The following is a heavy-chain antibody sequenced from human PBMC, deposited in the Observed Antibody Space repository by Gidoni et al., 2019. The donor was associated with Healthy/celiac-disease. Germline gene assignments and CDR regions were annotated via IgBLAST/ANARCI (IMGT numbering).Heavy chain of an antibody. CDR3: AKDLDQLLGGIAVAGTSFDY. Sequence: EVQLLESGGGLVQPGGSLRLSCAASGFTFSSYAMSWVRQAPGKGLEWVSAISGSGGSTYYADSVKGRFTISRDNSKNTLYLQMNSLRAEDTAVYYCAKDLDQLLGGIAVAGTSFDYWGQGTLVTVSS. D-gene: IGHD6-19*01. CDR1: GFTFSSYA. V-gene: IGHV3-23*01. CDR2: ISGSGGST. J-gene: IGHJ4*02.